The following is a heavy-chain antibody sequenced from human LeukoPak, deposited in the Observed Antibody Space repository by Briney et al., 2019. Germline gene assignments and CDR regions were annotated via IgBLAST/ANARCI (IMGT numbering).Heavy chain of an antibody. Sequence: SGRSLRLSCAASGFTFSSYGIHWVRQAPGKGLEWVAVISYDGSNKYYADSVKGRFTISRDNSKNTLYLQMNSLRAEDTGVYYCAKEGAIQLLFQHYFDCWGQGTLVIVSS. V-gene: IGHV3-30*18. J-gene: IGHJ4*02. D-gene: IGHD2-2*01. CDR3: AKEGAIQLLFQHYFDC. CDR2: ISYDGSNK. CDR1: GFTFSSYG.